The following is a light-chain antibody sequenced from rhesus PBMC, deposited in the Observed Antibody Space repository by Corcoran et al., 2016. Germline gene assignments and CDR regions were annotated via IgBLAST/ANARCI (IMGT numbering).Light chain of an antibody. CDR2: KAS. CDR3: LQYSSSPYS. J-gene: IGKJ2*01. V-gene: IGKV1-22*01. Sequence: DIQMTQSPSSLSASVGDTVTITCRASQSISSWLAWYQQKPGKAPKLLIYKASSLHSGVPSRFSGSGYGTDFTLTISSLQPEDFATYYCLQYSSSPYSFGQGTKVEIK. CDR1: QSISSW.